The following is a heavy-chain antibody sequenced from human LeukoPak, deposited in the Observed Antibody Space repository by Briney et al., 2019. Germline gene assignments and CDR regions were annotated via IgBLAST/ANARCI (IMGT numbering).Heavy chain of an antibody. J-gene: IGHJ4*02. CDR1: GFTFSSYS. Sequence: GGSLRLSCAASGFTFSSYSMNWVRQAPGKGLEWVSYISSSSSIIYYADSVKGRFTISRDNAKNSLYLQMNSLRAEDTAVYYCARDVDGRYYDSSGYSHWGQGTLVTVSS. CDR2: ISSSSSII. D-gene: IGHD3-22*01. CDR3: ARDVDGRYYDSSGYSH. V-gene: IGHV3-48*01.